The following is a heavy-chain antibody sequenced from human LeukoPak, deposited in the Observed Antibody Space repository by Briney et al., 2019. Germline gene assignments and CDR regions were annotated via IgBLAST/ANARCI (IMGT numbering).Heavy chain of an antibody. Sequence: SQTLSLTCAISGDSVSIKSASWNWIMQSPSRGLEWLGRTYSRSKWFNDYALSVKSRISVNPDTSKTQFSLHLSSVTPHDTAVYYCASGTGSLDYWGQGTLVTVSS. V-gene: IGHV6-1*01. D-gene: IGHD1-26*01. CDR1: GDSVSIKSAS. J-gene: IGHJ4*02. CDR3: ASGTGSLDY. CDR2: TYSRSKWFN.